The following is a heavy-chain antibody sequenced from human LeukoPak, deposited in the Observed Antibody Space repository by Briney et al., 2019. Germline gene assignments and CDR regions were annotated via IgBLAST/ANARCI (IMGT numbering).Heavy chain of an antibody. CDR2: ISGSGGST. J-gene: IGHJ6*02. CDR1: GFTFSSYA. V-gene: IGHV3-23*01. Sequence: PGGSLRLSCAASGFTFSSYAMSWVRQAPGKGLEWVSAISGSGGSTYYADSVKGRFTISRDNAKNTLYLQMNSLRAEDTAVYYCARDNGNYDFWSGSRYYGMDVWGQGTTVTVSS. CDR3: ARDNGNYDFWSGSRYYGMDV. D-gene: IGHD3-3*01.